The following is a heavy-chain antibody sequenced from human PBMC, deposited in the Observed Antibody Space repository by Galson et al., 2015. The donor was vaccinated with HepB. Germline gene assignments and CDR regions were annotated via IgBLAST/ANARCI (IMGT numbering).Heavy chain of an antibody. V-gene: IGHV3-72*01. D-gene: IGHD2-8*02. J-gene: IGHJ6*03. CDR3: AKHTDPLEFYYYYMDV. CDR1: GFTFSDYY. CDR2: IRNKAYSHST. Sequence: SLRLSCAASGFTFSDYYTDWVRQAPGKGLEWVGRIRNKAYSHSTEYAASVKGRFIISRDDSKNSLHLQMNSLKIEDTAVYYCAKHTDPLEFYYYYMDVWGKGTTVTVSS.